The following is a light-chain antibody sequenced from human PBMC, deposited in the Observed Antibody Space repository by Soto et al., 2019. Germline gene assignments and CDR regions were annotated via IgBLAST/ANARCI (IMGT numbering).Light chain of an antibody. J-gene: IGKJ2*01. CDR3: QQYNNGYT. Sequence: DIQMTQSPSTLSASVGDRVTITCRASQSISSWLAWYQQKPGKAPKLLIYDASSLQSGVPSRFSGSGSGTKFTLTISSLQPDDFATYYCQQYNNGYTFGQGTKLEIK. V-gene: IGKV1-5*01. CDR1: QSISSW. CDR2: DAS.